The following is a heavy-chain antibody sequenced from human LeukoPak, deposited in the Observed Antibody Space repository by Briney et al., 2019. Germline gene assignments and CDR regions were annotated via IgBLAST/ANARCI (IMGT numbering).Heavy chain of an antibody. J-gene: IGHJ4*02. D-gene: IGHD3-16*01. CDR2: INPNSGGT. V-gene: IGHV1-2*02. CDR3: ARDRASVMGNHFDY. CDR1: GYTFTGYY. Sequence: ASVKVSCKASGYTFTGYYIHWVRQAPGQGLEWMGWINPNSGGTDFAQKFQGRVTLTRDTSISTVYMELSRLTSDDTAVYFCARDRASVMGNHFDYWGQGTLATVYS.